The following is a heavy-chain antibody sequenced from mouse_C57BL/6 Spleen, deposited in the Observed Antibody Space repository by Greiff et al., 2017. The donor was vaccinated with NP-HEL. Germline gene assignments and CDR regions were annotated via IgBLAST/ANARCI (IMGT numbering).Heavy chain of an antibody. CDR2: INPNNGGT. CDR3: AREVGFYYDYDGGFAY. D-gene: IGHD2-4*01. Sequence: FQLQQSGPELVKPGASVKMSCKASGYTFTDYNMHWVKQSHGKSLEWIGYINPNNGGTSYNQKFKGKATLTVNKSSSTAYMELRSLTSEDSAVYYCAREVGFYYDYDGGFAYWGQGTLVTVSA. V-gene: IGHV1-22*01. J-gene: IGHJ3*01. CDR1: GYTFTDYN.